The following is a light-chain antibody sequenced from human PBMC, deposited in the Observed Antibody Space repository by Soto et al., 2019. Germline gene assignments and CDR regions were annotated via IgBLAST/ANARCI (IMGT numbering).Light chain of an antibody. CDR3: QQYHPWRT. J-gene: IGKJ1*01. CDR1: QSLSSN. CDR2: GAS. V-gene: IGKV3-15*01. Sequence: EIVMTQSPATLSVSPGERATLSCRASQSLSSNLAWYQQKPGQTPRLLIYGASSRATGIPARFSGSGSGTEFTLTSSSLQSEDSAVYYYQQYHPWRTFGQGTKVEIK.